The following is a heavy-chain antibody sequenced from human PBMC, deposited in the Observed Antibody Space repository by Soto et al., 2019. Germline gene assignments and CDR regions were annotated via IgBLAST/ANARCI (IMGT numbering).Heavy chain of an antibody. Sequence: EASVKVSCKASGYTFTSYYMHWVRQAPGQGLEWMGIINPSGGSTSYAQKFQDRVTMTRDTSTSTVYMELSSLRSEDTAVYYCASLAPEGCSGGSCYYFDYWGQGTLVTVSS. CDR3: ASLAPEGCSGGSCYYFDY. CDR2: INPSGGST. D-gene: IGHD2-15*01. CDR1: GYTFTSYY. J-gene: IGHJ4*02. V-gene: IGHV1-46*01.